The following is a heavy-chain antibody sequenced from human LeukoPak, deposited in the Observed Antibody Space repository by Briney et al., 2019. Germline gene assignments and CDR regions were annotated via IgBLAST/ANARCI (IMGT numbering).Heavy chain of an antibody. CDR3: ARDRHPFDY. Sequence: GGSLRLSCVASGFSFNNFGMSWVRQAPGKGLEWVSSISSSSSYIYYADSVKGRFTISRDNAKNSLYLQMNSLRAEDTAVYYCARDRHPFDYWGQGTLVTVSS. CDR2: ISSSSSYI. V-gene: IGHV3-21*01. D-gene: IGHD6-6*01. J-gene: IGHJ4*02. CDR1: GFSFNNFG.